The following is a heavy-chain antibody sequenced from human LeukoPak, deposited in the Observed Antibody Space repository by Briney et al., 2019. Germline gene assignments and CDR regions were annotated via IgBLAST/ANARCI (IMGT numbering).Heavy chain of an antibody. CDR2: INTNTGNP. CDR3: AREISLFGLPGEYYDSSGYPGY. V-gene: IGHV7-4-1*02. Sequence: ASVKVSCKASGYTFTSYAMNWVRQAPGQGLEWMGWINTNTGNPTYAQGFTGRFVFSLDTSVSTAYLQISSLKAEDTAVYYCAREISLFGLPGEYYDSSGYPGYWGQGTLVTVSS. D-gene: IGHD3-22*01. J-gene: IGHJ4*02. CDR1: GYTFTSYA.